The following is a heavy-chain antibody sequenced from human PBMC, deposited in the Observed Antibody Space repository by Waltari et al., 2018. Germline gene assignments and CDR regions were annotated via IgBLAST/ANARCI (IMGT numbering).Heavy chain of an antibody. V-gene: IGHV4-34*01. CDR1: VGSFSGYY. J-gene: IGHJ2*01. Sequence: QVQLQQWGAGLLKPSETLSLTCAVYVGSFSGYYWCWRRQPPGQGRVWIGEIHPSGRTNYNPSLKSRVTISVDTSKNQFSLKLSSVTAADTAVYYCARGVRDGYVNWYFDLWGRGTLVTVSS. CDR3: ARGVRDGYVNWYFDL. CDR2: IHPSGRT. D-gene: IGHD5-12*01.